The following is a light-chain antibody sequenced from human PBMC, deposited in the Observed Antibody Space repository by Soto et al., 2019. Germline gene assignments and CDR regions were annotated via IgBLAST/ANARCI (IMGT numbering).Light chain of an antibody. CDR3: KQYGGSPFT. Sequence: EIVLTQSPGTLSLSPGERVTLSCRASQTVTSSYLGCYQQKPGPAPRLLIYGASSRAAGVPARFSGSGSGTDFTLTISRLEPEDFAVYYCKQYGGSPFTFGPGTKVDIK. CDR2: GAS. J-gene: IGKJ3*01. V-gene: IGKV3-20*01. CDR1: QTVTSSY.